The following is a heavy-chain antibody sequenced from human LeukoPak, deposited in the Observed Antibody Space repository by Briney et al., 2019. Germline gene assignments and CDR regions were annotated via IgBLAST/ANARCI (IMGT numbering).Heavy chain of an antibody. CDR3: ARGRGSWYGVYFDY. J-gene: IGHJ4*02. D-gene: IGHD6-13*01. Sequence: GGSLRLSCAASGFTFSSYSMNWVRQAPGKGLEWVSSISSSSSYIYYADSVKGRFTISRDNAKNSLYLQMNSLRTEDTAVYYCARGRGSWYGVYFDYWGQGTLVTVSS. CDR1: GFTFSSYS. CDR2: ISSSSSYI. V-gene: IGHV3-21*01.